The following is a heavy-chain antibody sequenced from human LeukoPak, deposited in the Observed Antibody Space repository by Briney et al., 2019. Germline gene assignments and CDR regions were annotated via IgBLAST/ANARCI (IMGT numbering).Heavy chain of an antibody. CDR3: AREHWYYDSSGYYSDAFDI. J-gene: IGHJ3*02. D-gene: IGHD3-22*01. CDR2: INAGNGNT. V-gene: IGHV1-3*03. CDR1: GYTFTSYA. Sequence: ASVKVSCKASGYTFTSYAMHWVRQAPGQRLEWMGWINAGNGNTEYSQEFQGRVTITRDTSASTAYMELSSLRSEDMAVYYCAREHWYYDSSGYYSDAFDIWGQGTMVTVSS.